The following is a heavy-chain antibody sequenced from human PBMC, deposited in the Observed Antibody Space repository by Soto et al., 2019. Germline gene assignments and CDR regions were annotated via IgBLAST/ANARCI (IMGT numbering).Heavy chain of an antibody. CDR1: GGSISSSTYY. D-gene: IGHD4-17*01. CDR3: ANSYGDYVSY. J-gene: IGHJ4*02. Sequence: QLQLQESGPGLVKPSETLSPTCTVSGGSISSSTYYWGWIRQPPGKGLEWIGSIYYSGSTYYNPSLKSRVTISVDTSKNQFSLKLSSVTAADTAVYYCANSYGDYVSYWGQGTLVTVSS. V-gene: IGHV4-39*01. CDR2: IYYSGST.